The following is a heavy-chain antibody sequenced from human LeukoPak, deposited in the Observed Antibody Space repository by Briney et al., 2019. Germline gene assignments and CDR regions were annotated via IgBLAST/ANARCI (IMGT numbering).Heavy chain of an antibody. CDR2: INHSGST. CDR3: ATNEYYYDSSGRATLFYYYYYYMDV. Sequence: PSETLSLTCAVYGGSFSGYYWSWIRQPPGKGLEWIGEINHSGSTNYNPSLKSRVTISVDTSKNQFSLKLSSVTAADTAVYYCATNEYYYDSSGRATLFYYYYYYMDVWGEGTTVTVSS. D-gene: IGHD3-22*01. J-gene: IGHJ6*03. V-gene: IGHV4-34*01. CDR1: GGSFSGYY.